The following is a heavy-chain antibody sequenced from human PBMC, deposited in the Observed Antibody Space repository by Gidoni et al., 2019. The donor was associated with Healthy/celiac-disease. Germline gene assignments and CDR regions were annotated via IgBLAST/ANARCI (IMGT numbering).Heavy chain of an antibody. D-gene: IGHD6-19*01. CDR2: INPNSGGT. CDR3: AREAHLTEMRQWLETHWFDP. J-gene: IGHJ5*02. V-gene: IGHV1-2*02. CDR1: GSTFTGYY. Sequence: QVQLVQSGAEVKKPGASVKVPCRASGSTFTGYYMHWVRQAPGQGLEWMGWINPNSGGTNYAQKFQGRVTMTRDTSISTAYMELSRLRSDDTAVYYCAREAHLTEMRQWLETHWFDPWGQGTLVTVSS.